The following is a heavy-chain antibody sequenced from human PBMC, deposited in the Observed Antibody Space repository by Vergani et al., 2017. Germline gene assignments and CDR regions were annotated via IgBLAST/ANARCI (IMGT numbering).Heavy chain of an antibody. CDR2: IRSKANSYAT. CDR3: TRRRPRIAAAGLDAFDI. CDR1: GFTFSGSA. V-gene: IGHV3-73*01. Sequence: VQLVESGGGLVQPGGSLKLSCAASGFTFSGSAMHWVRQASGKGLEWVGRIRSKANSYATAYAASVKGRFTISRDDSKNTAYLQMNSLKTEDTAVYYCTRRRPRIAAAGLDAFDIWGQGTMVTVSS. J-gene: IGHJ3*02. D-gene: IGHD6-13*01.